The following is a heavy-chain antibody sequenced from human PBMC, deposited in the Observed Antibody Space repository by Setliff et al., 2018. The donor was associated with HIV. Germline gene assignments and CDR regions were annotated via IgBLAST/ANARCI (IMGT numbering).Heavy chain of an antibody. CDR2: IYNSVTT. CDR3: ARGGTSSNWFGP. CDR1: GASVNYNT. V-gene: IGHV4-59*02. D-gene: IGHD2-2*01. Sequence: PSETLSLTCSVSGASVNYNTWSWIRQAPGKGPQWIGFIYNSVTTNYNPSLKSRATISLDTSKNQFSLKLTSVTAADTAVYYCARGGTSSNWFGPWGQGTLVTVSS. J-gene: IGHJ5*02.